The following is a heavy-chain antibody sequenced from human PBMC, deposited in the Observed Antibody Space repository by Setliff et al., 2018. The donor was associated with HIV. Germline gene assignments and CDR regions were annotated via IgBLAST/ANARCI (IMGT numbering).Heavy chain of an antibody. CDR1: GYSFTNYW. J-gene: IGHJ4*02. V-gene: IGHV5-51*01. CDR2: IYPGDSET. D-gene: IGHD6-19*01. CDR3: ARRGWGGGWYPDY. Sequence: HGESLKISCKGSGYSFTNYWIGWVRQMPGKGLEWMGFIYPGDSETTYSPSFEGQVTMSVDTSISIAYLQWSSLRASDTAIYYCARRGWGGGWYPDYWGQGSVVTVSS.